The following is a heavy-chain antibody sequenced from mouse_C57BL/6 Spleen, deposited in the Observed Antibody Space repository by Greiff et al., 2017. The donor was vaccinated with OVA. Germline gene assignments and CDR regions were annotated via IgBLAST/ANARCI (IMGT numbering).Heavy chain of an antibody. CDR3: ARSGWDWYFDV. CDR2: IYPRSGNT. J-gene: IGHJ1*03. Sequence: VQLQQSGAELARPGASVKLSCKASGYTFTSYGISWVKQRTGQGLEWIGEIYPRSGNTYYNEKFKGEATLTADKSSSTAYMELRSLTSEDSAVYFCARSGWDWYFDVWGTGTTVTVSS. V-gene: IGHV1-81*01. CDR1: GYTFTSYG. D-gene: IGHD1-1*02.